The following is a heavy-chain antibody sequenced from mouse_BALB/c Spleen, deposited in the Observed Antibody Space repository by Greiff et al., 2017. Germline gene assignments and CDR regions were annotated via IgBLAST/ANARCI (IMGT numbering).Heavy chain of an antibody. CDR2: ISSGSSTI. J-gene: IGHJ2*01. Sequence: EVQRVESGGGLVQPGGSRKLSCAASGFTFSSFGMHWVRQAPEKGLEWVAYISSGSSTIYYADTVKGRFTISRDNPKNTLFLQMTSLRSEDTAMYYCAVTRDYFDYWGQGTTLTVSS. CDR1: GFTFSSFG. CDR3: AVTRDYFDY. D-gene: IGHD2-12*01. V-gene: IGHV5-17*02.